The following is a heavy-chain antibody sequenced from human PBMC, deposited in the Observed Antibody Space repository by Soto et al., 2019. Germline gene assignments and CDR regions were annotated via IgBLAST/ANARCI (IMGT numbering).Heavy chain of an antibody. D-gene: IGHD2-21*02. Sequence: QVQLVESGVGVVQPGRSLRLSCAASGFTFSSYGMHWVRQAPGKGLEWVAVISYDGSNKYYADSVKGRFTISRDNSKNTLYLQMNSLRAEETAVYYCAKVGAYCGGYCLTDFDYWGQGTLVTVSS. V-gene: IGHV3-30*18. CDR1: GFTFSSYG. CDR2: ISYDGSNK. J-gene: IGHJ4*02. CDR3: AKVGAYCGGYCLTDFDY.